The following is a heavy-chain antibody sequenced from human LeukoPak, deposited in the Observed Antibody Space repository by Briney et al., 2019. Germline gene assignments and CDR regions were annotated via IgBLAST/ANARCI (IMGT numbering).Heavy chain of an antibody. CDR3: ASVGDGDYYYGMDV. J-gene: IGHJ6*02. CDR2: ISSSSSTI. CDR1: GFTFSSYS. Sequence: GGSLRLSCAASGFTFSSYSMNWVRQAPGKGLEWVSYISSSSSTIYYADSVKGRFTISRDNAKNSLYLQMNSLRAEDTAVYYCASVGDGDYYYGMDVWGQGTTVTVSS. D-gene: IGHD3-16*01. V-gene: IGHV3-48*04.